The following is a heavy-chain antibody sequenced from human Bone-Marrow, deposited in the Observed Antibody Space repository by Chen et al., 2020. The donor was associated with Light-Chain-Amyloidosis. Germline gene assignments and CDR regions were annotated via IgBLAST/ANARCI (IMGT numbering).Heavy chain of an antibody. V-gene: IGHV4-4*02. CDR3: ARCSGYYSLNV. Sequence: QVQLQESGPGLVKPSGTLSLTCAVSGVSISSHNWWSWVRQPPGKGLEWIGEISHSGVTAYTPSLKSRVTISIDKSKNRFSLELSSVTAADTAVYYCARCSGYYSLNVWGQGTMVAVSS. CDR1: GVSISSHNW. J-gene: IGHJ3*01. CDR2: ISHSGVT. D-gene: IGHD3-3*01.